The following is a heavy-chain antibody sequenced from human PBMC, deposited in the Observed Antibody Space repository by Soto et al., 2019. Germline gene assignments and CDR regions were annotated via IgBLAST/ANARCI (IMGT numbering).Heavy chain of an antibody. Sequence: GASVKVSCKASGYTFTSYYMHWVRQAPGQGLEWMGIINPSGGSTSYAQKFQGRVTMTRDTSTSTVYMELSSLRSEDTAVYYCASSQYCSGGSCYPWDAFDIWGQGTMVTVSS. CDR2: INPSGGST. J-gene: IGHJ3*02. V-gene: IGHV1-46*01. CDR1: GYTFTSYY. D-gene: IGHD2-15*01. CDR3: ASSQYCSGGSCYPWDAFDI.